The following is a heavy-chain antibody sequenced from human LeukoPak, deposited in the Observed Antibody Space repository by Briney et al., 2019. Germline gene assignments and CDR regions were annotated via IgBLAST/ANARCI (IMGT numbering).Heavy chain of an antibody. V-gene: IGHV3-21*01. Sequence: GGSLRLSCAASGFAFSTYSMNWVRQAPGKGLGWVSSISSSSIYIYHADSVKGRFTISRDNAKNSLYLQMNSLRAEDTAVYYCATGGYCGGDCYSRSFDLWGRGTLVTVSS. J-gene: IGHJ2*01. D-gene: IGHD2-21*02. CDR2: ISSSSIYI. CDR3: ATGGYCGGDCYSRSFDL. CDR1: GFAFSTYS.